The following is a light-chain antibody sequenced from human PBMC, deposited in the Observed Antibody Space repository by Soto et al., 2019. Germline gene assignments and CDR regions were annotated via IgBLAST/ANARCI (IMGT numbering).Light chain of an antibody. V-gene: IGLV1-40*01. CDR3: QSYDSSLSALYV. CDR2: GNS. CDR1: SSNIGAGYD. J-gene: IGLJ1*01. Sequence: QSVLTQPPSVSGAPGQRVTISCTGSSSNIGAGYDVHWYQQLPGTAPKLLIYGNSNRPSEVPDRFSGSKSGTSASLAITGLQAEDEADYYCQSYDSSLSALYVVGTGTKVTVL.